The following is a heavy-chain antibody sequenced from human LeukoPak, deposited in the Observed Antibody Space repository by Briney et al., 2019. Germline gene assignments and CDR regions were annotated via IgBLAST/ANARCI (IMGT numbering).Heavy chain of an antibody. CDR1: GFTFSSYE. Sequence: GGSLRLSCAASGFTFSSYEMNWVRQAPGKGLEWVSYISSSGSTIYYADSVKGRFTISRDNAKNSLYLQMNSLRAEDTAAYYCARDLTLGRDYWGQGTLVTVSS. D-gene: IGHD1-26*01. CDR3: ARDLTLGRDY. J-gene: IGHJ4*02. CDR2: ISSSGSTI. V-gene: IGHV3-48*03.